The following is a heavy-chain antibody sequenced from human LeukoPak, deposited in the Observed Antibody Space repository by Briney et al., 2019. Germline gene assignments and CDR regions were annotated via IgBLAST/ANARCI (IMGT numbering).Heavy chain of an antibody. CDR1: GFTVSTKY. Sequence: GGSLRLSCAASGFTVSTKYMSWVRQAPGKGLEGVSVIYSGGSTEYADSVKGRFTISRDNSKNTLYLQMNSLRAEATAVFYCVKDRGSTITMLRGVHEYWGQGPLVTVSS. J-gene: IGHJ4*02. D-gene: IGHD3-10*01. CDR3: VKDRGSTITMLRGVHEY. V-gene: IGHV3-66*01. CDR2: IYSGGST.